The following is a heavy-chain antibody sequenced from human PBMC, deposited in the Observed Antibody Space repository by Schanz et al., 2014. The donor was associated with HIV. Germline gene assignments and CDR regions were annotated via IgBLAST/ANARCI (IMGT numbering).Heavy chain of an antibody. CDR1: GSTFIIYD. D-gene: IGHD3-10*01. Sequence: QVQLVQSGAEVRKPGASVKVSCKASGSTFIIYDINWVRQAAGQGLEWMGWMNPDSGKTVYAQKFQGRVTMTRNTSVDTVYMELRSLRSEDTAVYFCARVPKHYYGSGSYYPFDYWGQGTLVTVSS. V-gene: IGHV1-8*02. J-gene: IGHJ4*02. CDR2: MNPDSGKT. CDR3: ARVPKHYYGSGSYYPFDY.